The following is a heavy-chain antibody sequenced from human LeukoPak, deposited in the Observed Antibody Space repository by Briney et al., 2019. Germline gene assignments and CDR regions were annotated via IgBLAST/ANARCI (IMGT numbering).Heavy chain of an antibody. Sequence: SETLSLTCTVSGGSISSGSYYWSWIRQPAGKGLEWIGSIYFSGSTYYNPSLKSRVTISVDTSKNQFSLRLSSVTAADTAVYYCARVTGYMTEDYFDYWGQGTLITVSS. CDR3: ARVTGYMTEDYFDY. D-gene: IGHD6-13*01. V-gene: IGHV4-39*07. J-gene: IGHJ4*02. CDR1: GGSISSGSYY. CDR2: IYFSGST.